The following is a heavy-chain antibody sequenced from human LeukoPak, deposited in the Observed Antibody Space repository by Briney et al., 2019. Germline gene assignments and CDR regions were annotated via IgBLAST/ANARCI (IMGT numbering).Heavy chain of an antibody. D-gene: IGHD5-18*01. CDR1: GFTFSSYW. J-gene: IGHJ4*02. V-gene: IGHV3-7*01. CDR3: ARDLSGVTGYTYGRGIDY. Sequence: GGSLRLSCAASGFTFSSYWMSWVRQAPGKGLEWVANIKQDGSEKYYVDSVKGRFTISRDNAKKSLYLQMNSLRAEDTAVYYCARDLSGVTGYTYGRGIDYWGQGTLVTVSS. CDR2: IKQDGSEK.